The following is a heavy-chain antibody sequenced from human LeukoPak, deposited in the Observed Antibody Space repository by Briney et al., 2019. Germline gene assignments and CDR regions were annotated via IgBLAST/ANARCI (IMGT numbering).Heavy chain of an antibody. CDR2: ISRSGDST. Sequence: GGSLRLSCAASGFTFTSYAMTWVRQAPGKGLEWVSGISRSGDSTDYADSVKGRFTISRDNPKNMVYLQMSSLRVEDTAVYFCATRSYSAGRDFWGQGTLVTVSS. V-gene: IGHV3-23*01. D-gene: IGHD6-13*01. CDR3: ATRSYSAGRDF. J-gene: IGHJ4*02. CDR1: GFTFTSYA.